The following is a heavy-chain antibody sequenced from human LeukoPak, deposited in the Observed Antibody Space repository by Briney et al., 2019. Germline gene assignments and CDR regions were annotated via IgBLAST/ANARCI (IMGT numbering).Heavy chain of an antibody. CDR1: GGSISSGGYY. V-gene: IGHV4-30-2*01. D-gene: IGHD2-2*01. CDR2: IYHSGST. Sequence: IPSETLSLTCTVSGGSISSGGYYWSWIRQPPGKGLEWIGYIYHSGSTYYNPSLKSRVTISVDRSKNQFSLKLSSVTAADTAVYYCATYCSSTSCPDAFDIWGQGTMVTVSS. J-gene: IGHJ3*02. CDR3: ATYCSSTSCPDAFDI.